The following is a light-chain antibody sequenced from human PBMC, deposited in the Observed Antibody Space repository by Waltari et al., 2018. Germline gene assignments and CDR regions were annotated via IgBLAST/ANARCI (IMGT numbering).Light chain of an antibody. V-gene: IGKV4-1*01. J-gene: IGKJ1*01. CDR2: WAS. Sequence: DIVMTQSPDSMAVSLGEGATSHCKSSTSVLWDSNNKNYFAWYQQKPGQPPRLLFYWASTRESGVPDRFSGSGSGTDFTLTISSLQPEDVAAYYCQQYYSHPATFGQGTNVEIK. CDR3: QQYYSHPAT. CDR1: TSVLWDSNNKNY.